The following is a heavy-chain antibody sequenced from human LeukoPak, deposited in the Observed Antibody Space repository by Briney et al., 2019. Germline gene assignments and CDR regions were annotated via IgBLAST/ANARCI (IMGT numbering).Heavy chain of an antibody. CDR2: IYYSGST. D-gene: IGHD2-2*02. Sequence: SETLSLTCTVSGGSISSYYWSWIRQPPGKGLEWIGYIYYSGSTNYNPSPKSRVTISVDTSKNQFSLKLSSVTAADTAVYYCARFVPYCSSTSCYTNYYYYGMDVWGQGTTVTVSS. CDR3: ARFVPYCSSTSCYTNYYYYGMDV. J-gene: IGHJ6*02. V-gene: IGHV4-59*01. CDR1: GGSISSYY.